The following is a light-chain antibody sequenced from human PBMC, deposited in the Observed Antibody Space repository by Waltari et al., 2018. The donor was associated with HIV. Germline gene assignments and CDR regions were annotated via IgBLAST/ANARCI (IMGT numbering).Light chain of an antibody. Sequence: YELTQPPSVSVSPGQTARITCMGLKLSDQYVYRYQQKSGQAPVLVIYKDTERPSGIPGRFSGSTSGTTVTLIISGVQAEDEADYYCQSSDNGGTYVVFGGGTKLTVL. CDR1: KLSDQY. CDR2: KDT. V-gene: IGLV3-25*03. J-gene: IGLJ2*01. CDR3: QSSDNGGTYVV.